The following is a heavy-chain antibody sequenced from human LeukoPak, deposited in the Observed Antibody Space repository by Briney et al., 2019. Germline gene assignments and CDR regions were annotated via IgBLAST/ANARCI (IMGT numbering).Heavy chain of an antibody. CDR1: GGSFSGYY. V-gene: IGHV4-34*01. CDR2: INHSGST. D-gene: IGHD3-3*01. Sequence: ASETLSLTCAVYGGSFSGYYWSWIRQPPGKGLEWIGEINHSGSTNYNPSLKSRVTISVDTSKNQFSLKLSPVTAADTAVYYCARDDTIFGWHYWGQGTLVTVSS. CDR3: ARDDTIFGWHY. J-gene: IGHJ4*02.